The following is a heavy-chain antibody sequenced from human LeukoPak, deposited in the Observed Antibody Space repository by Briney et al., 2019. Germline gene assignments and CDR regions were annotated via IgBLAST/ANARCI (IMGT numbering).Heavy chain of an antibody. V-gene: IGHV4-39*01. CDR3: ARRPGRGYDFWSGFGPNYYYYYYGMDV. CDR2: IYYSGST. D-gene: IGHD3-3*01. J-gene: IGHJ6*02. CDR1: GGSISSSSYY. Sequence: RPSETLSLTCTVSGGSISSSSYYWGWIRQPPGKGLEWIGSIYYSGSTYYNPTLKSRVTISVDTSKNQFSLKLSSVTAADTAVYYCARRPGRGYDFWSGFGPNYYYYYYGMDVWGQGTTVTVSS.